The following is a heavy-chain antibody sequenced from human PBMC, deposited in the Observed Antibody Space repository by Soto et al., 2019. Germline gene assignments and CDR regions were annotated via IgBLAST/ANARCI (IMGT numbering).Heavy chain of an antibody. CDR1: GYMFTKSA. CDR3: ARDGVAAGNINFDY. V-gene: IGHV1-3*01. CDR2: ISGDSGNT. Sequence: ASVKVSCKASGYMFTKSAMYWVRQAPGQRLEWMGWISGDSGNTKYSAKLQDRVTITRDTSASTAYMELSSLRSEDTALYYCARDGVAAGNINFDYWGQGTLVTVSS. D-gene: IGHD6-19*01. J-gene: IGHJ4*01.